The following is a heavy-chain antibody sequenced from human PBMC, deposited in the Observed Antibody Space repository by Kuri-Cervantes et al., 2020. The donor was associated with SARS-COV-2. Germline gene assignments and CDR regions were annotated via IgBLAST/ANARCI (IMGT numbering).Heavy chain of an antibody. J-gene: IGHJ6*02. CDR3: ARDRLGLLWFGEPKRYGMDV. D-gene: IGHD3-10*01. V-gene: IGHV4-39*07. CDR2: IYYSGST. Sequence: GSLRLSCTVSGGSISSSSYYWGWIRQPPGKGLEWIGSIYYSGSTYYNPSLKSRVTISVDTSKNQFSLKLSSVTAADTAVYYCARDRLGLLWFGEPKRYGMDVWGQGTTVTVSS. CDR1: GGSISSSSYY.